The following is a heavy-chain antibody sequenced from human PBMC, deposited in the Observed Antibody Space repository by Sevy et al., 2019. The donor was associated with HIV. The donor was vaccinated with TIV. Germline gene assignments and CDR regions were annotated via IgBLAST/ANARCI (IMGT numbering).Heavy chain of an antibody. CDR2: ISSSSSNI. Sequence: GGSLRLSCAASGFTLSSYSMNWVRQAPGKGLEWVSSISSSSSNIYYADSVKGRFTISRDNAKNSLYLQMNSLRAEDTAVYYCARDPRPAAAGTRYFDYWGQGTLVTVSS. V-gene: IGHV3-21*01. CDR1: GFTLSSYS. CDR3: ARDPRPAAAGTRYFDY. D-gene: IGHD6-13*01. J-gene: IGHJ4*02.